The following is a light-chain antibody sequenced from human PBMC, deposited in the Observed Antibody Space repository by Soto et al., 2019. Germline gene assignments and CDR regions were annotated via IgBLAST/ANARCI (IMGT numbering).Light chain of an antibody. CDR1: QSVSSSY. V-gene: IGKV3-20*01. CDR3: QQYGSAPYT. CDR2: GAS. Sequence: EIVLTQSPGTLSLSPGERATLSCRASQSVSSSYLAWYQQKPGQAPRLLIYGASSSATGIPDRFSGSGSGTDFTLTISRLEPEDGAVYYCQQYGSAPYTFGQGTKLEIK. J-gene: IGKJ2*01.